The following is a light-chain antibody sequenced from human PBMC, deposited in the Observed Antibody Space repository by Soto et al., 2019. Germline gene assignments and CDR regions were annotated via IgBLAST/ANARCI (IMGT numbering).Light chain of an antibody. CDR3: QPYGSSPPT. V-gene: IGKV3-20*01. CDR2: GAS. Sequence: EIVLTQSPGTLSLSPEERATLSCRASQSVSSSYLAWYQQKPGQAPKLLIYGASSRASGIPDRFSGSGSGTDFTLTISRLEPEDFAVYYCQPYGSSPPTFGGGTKVEIK. J-gene: IGKJ4*01. CDR1: QSVSSSY.